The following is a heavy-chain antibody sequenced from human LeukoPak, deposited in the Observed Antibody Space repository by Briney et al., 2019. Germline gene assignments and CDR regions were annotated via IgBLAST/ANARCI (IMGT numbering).Heavy chain of an antibody. V-gene: IGHV1-2*02. CDR3: ARDSATYYGSDYYMDV. CDR1: GYTFTGYY. D-gene: IGHD3-10*01. J-gene: IGHJ6*03. CDR2: INPNSGGT. Sequence: ASVKVSCKASGYTFTGYYMHWVRQAPGQGLEWMGWINPNSGGTNYAQKFQGRVTMTRDTSISTAYMELSRLRSDDTAVYYCARDSATYYGSDYYMDVWGKGTTVTISS.